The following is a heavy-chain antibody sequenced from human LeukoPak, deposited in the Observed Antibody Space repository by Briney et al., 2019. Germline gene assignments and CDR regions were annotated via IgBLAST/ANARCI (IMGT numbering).Heavy chain of an antibody. J-gene: IGHJ4*02. V-gene: IGHV4-59*08. CDR2: VYYSGST. D-gene: IGHD1-26*01. CDR3: ARRRGVGAIPYYFDY. CDR1: GGSIRSYY. Sequence: SETLSLTCTVSGGSIRSYYWSWIRQPPGKGLEWIGYVYYSGSTNYNPSLKSRVTMSVDTSKNQFSLKLSSVTAADTAVYYCARRRGVGAIPYYFDYWGLGTLVTVSS.